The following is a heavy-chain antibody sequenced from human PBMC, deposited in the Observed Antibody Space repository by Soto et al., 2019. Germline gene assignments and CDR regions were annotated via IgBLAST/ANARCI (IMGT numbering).Heavy chain of an antibody. CDR2: IKQDGSEK. J-gene: IGHJ6*03. CDR3: ARDHASFCSSTSCYWYYYYYMDV. Sequence: GGSLRLSCAASGFTFSSYWMSWVRQAPGKGLEWVANIKQDGSEKYYVDSVKGRFTISRDNAKNSLYLQMNSLRAEDTAVYYCARDHASFCSSTSCYWYYYYYMDVWGKGTTVTVSS. D-gene: IGHD2-2*01. V-gene: IGHV3-7*01. CDR1: GFTFSSYW.